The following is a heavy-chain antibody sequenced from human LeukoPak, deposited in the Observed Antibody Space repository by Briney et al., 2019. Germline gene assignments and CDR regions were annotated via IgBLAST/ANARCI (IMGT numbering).Heavy chain of an antibody. V-gene: IGHV4-59*01. Sequence: SETPSLTCTVSGGSISSYCRSWIRQPPGKGLEWIGYIYYSGSTNYNPSLKSRVTISVDTSKNQFSLKLSSVTAADTAVYYCARGDYGDFQWGQGTLVTVSS. CDR1: GGSISSYC. CDR2: IYYSGST. J-gene: IGHJ4*02. CDR3: ARGDYGDFQ. D-gene: IGHD4-17*01.